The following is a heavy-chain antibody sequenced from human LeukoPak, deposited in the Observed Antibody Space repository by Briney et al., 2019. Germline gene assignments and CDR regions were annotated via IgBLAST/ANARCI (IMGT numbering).Heavy chain of an antibody. CDR3: ARDSADTVTVDY. CDR2: ISSSSSYI. D-gene: IGHD4-11*01. V-gene: IGHV3-21*01. Sequence: GGSLRLSCAASGFTFSSYSMNWVRQAPGKGLEWVSSISSSSSYIYYADSVKGRFTISRDNAKNSLYLQMNSLRAEDTAVYYCARDSADTVTVDYWGQGTLVPVSS. CDR1: GFTFSSYS. J-gene: IGHJ4*02.